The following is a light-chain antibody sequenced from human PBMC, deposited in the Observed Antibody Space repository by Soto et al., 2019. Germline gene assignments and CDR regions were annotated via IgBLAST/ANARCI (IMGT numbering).Light chain of an antibody. Sequence: EIVMTPSPATLSVSPGERVTLSCRASQSVSVDLAWYQQRPGQAPRLLIYGASTRATGIPVRFSGSGSGTEFSLTISSLQSEDFAFYYCQQYNNWPPWTFGQGTKVDIK. CDR2: GAS. J-gene: IGKJ1*01. V-gene: IGKV3-15*01. CDR3: QQYNNWPPWT. CDR1: QSVSVD.